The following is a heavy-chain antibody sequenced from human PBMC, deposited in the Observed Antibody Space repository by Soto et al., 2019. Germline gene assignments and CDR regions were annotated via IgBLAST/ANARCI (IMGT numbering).Heavy chain of an antibody. J-gene: IGHJ4*02. Sequence: TLSLTCAISGDSVSINSAAWNWIMQSPSRGLEWLGRTYYRSKWYNDYAVSVKSRITINPDTSKNQFSLQLNSVTPEDTAVYYCARDKWSGYYDSSGYDYWGQGTLVTVSS. CDR1: GDSVSINSAA. CDR2: TYYRSKWYN. V-gene: IGHV6-1*01. CDR3: ARDKWSGYYDSSGYDY. D-gene: IGHD3-22*01.